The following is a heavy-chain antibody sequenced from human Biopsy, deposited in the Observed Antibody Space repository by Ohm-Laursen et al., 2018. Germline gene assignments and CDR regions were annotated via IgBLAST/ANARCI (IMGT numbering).Heavy chain of an antibody. D-gene: IGHD2-2*01. V-gene: IGHV1-69*11. CDR3: AREAIGYQLPCDD. CDR2: IIPILRTT. J-gene: IGHJ4*02. Sequence: RISCKAPEGTFRNYGVIWVRQAPGQGLEWMGRIIPILRTTAYAQTFLGRVTITADSPTSTVDMELTSLTSDDTAVYFCAREAIGYQLPCDDWGQGTLVTVSS. CDR1: EGTFRNYG.